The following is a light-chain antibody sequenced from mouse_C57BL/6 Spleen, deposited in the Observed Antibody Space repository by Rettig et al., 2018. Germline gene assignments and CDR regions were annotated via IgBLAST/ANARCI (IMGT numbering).Light chain of an antibody. Sequence: DIQMTQSPASLSVSVGETVTITCRASENIYSNLAWYQQKQGKSPQLLVYAATNLADGVPSRFSGSGSGTQYSLKINRLQSEDFGSYYCQHFWGTPYTFGGGTKLEIK. CDR1: ENIYSN. V-gene: IGKV12-46*01. J-gene: IGKJ2*01. CDR2: AAT. CDR3: QHFWGTPYT.